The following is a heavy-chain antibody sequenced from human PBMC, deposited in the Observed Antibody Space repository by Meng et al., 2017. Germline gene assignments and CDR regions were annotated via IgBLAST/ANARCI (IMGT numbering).Heavy chain of an antibody. D-gene: IGHD6-19*01. J-gene: IGHJ4*02. CDR1: GFTFSSYA. CDR3: VFQPVAGTGYDY. CDR2: ISGSGGST. V-gene: IGHV3-23*04. Sequence: GELVESGGGLLQPGGSLSLACAASGFTFSSYASGWVRQAPGKGLEWVSAISGSGGSTYYADSVKGRFTISRDNSKNTLYLQMNSLRAEDTAVYYCVFQPVAGTGYDYWGQGTLVTVSS.